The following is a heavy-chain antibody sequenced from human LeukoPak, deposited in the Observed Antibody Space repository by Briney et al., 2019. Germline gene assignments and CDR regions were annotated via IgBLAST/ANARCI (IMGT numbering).Heavy chain of an antibody. CDR3: AGAQQLWSQTFDY. D-gene: IGHD5-18*01. CDR1: GGTFSSYA. Sequence: ASVKVSCKASGGTFSSYAISWVRQAPGQGLEWMGGIIPIFGTANYAQKFQGRVTITADESTSTAYMELSSLRSEDTAVYYCAGAQQLWSQTFDYWGQGTLVTASS. V-gene: IGHV1-69*01. CDR2: IIPIFGTA. J-gene: IGHJ4*02.